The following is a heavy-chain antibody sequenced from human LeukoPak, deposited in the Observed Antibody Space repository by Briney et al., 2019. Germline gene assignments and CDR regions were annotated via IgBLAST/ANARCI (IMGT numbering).Heavy chain of an antibody. CDR1: GGSFSGYY. D-gene: IGHD6-19*01. CDR2: INHSGGT. Sequence: KPSETLSLAYAVYGGSFSGYYWSWIRQPPGKGLEWIGEINHSGGTNYNPSLKSRVTISVDTSKNQFSLKLSSVTAADTAVYYCARHEGSGWYWAPNWFDPWGQGTLVTVSS. CDR3: ARHEGSGWYWAPNWFDP. J-gene: IGHJ5*02. V-gene: IGHV4-34*01.